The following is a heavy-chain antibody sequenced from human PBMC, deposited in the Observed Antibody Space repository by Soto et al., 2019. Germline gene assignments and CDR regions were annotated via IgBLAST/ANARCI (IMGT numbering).Heavy chain of an antibody. D-gene: IGHD3-10*01. CDR3: ATRPPGGPYRGVLDY. V-gene: IGHV4-59*01. CDR2: VYHSGTT. CDR1: GGSISTYD. Sequence: SETQSVTCTVSGGSISTYDWTWIRQTPEKGPAWIRYVYHSGTTNYNPSHESRVTMSLDTSKNQFSLKLSAVTTADTAVYYCATRPPGGPYRGVLDYWRQGTLVTVSS. J-gene: IGHJ4*02.